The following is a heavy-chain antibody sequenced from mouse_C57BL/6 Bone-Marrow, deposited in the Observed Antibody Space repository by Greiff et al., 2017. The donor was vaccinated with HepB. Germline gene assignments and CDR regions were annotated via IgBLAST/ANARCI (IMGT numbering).Heavy chain of an antibody. Sequence: QVQLQQPGAELVRPGSSVKLSCKASGYTFTSYWMHWVKQRPIQGLEWIGNIDPSDSETHYNQKFKDKATLTVDKSSSTAYMQLSSLTSEDSAVYYCASREDSNSEGCWYFDVWGTGTTVTVSS. CDR2: IDPSDSET. CDR3: ASREDSNSEGCWYFDV. J-gene: IGHJ1*03. D-gene: IGHD2-5*01. CDR1: GYTFTSYW. V-gene: IGHV1-52*01.